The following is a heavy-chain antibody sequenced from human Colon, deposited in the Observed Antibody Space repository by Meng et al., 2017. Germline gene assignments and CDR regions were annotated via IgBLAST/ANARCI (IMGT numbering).Heavy chain of an antibody. J-gene: IGHJ4*02. V-gene: IGHV4-61*01. CDR3: ATGPGYSSGLDS. D-gene: IGHD6-19*01. CDR2: ISYSGNS. Sequence: QGQLQGSGPGLVRPSATLSLTCTVSGGSLSSGNDYWSWIRQAPGKGLEWIGYISYSGNSLYNPSLKSRVDISTDTSRRQCSLKFNSVTAADTAIYYCATGPGYSSGLDSWGRGALVTVSS. CDR1: GGSLSSGNDY.